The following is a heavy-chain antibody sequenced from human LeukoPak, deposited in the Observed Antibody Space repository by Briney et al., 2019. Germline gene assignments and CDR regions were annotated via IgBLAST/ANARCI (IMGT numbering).Heavy chain of an antibody. V-gene: IGHV3-74*01. CDR2: INTDGSTT. CDR1: GFTFSSYW. D-gene: IGHD6-25*01. CDR3: ARGSPAAV. J-gene: IGHJ4*02. Sequence: PGGSLRLSCAASGFTFSSYWMHWVRQAPGKGLVWVSRINTDGSTTNYADSVKGRFTIPRDNAENTLYLQMNRLRAEDTAVYYCARGSPAAVWGQGALVTVSS.